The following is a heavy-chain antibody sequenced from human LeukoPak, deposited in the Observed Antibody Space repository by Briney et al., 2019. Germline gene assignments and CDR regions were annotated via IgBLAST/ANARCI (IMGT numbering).Heavy chain of an antibody. CDR3: ARAGDHYYDSTGLYYFDY. J-gene: IGHJ4*02. Sequence: PSETLSLTCTVSGDSISSGDYYWTWIRQPPGKGLEWIGYIYYTGSTDYSPSLKSRLTISVDTSKNQFSLKLSSVTAADTAVYYCARAGDHYYDSTGLYYFDYWGQGTLVTVSS. CDR2: IYYTGST. D-gene: IGHD3-22*01. CDR1: GDSISSGDYY. V-gene: IGHV4-30-4*01.